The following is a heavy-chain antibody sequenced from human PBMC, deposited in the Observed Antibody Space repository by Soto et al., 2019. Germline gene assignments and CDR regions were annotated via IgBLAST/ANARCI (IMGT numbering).Heavy chain of an antibody. Sequence: QLQLQESGPGLVKPSETLSLPCTVSGGSISSSSYYWGWIRPPPGKGLEWIGSIYYSWSTYYNPSLKSRGTISVDTSKNQFALKLSSVTAAHTAVYYCARQPAAGAFDLWGEGTMVTVSS. V-gene: IGHV4-39*01. CDR2: IYYSWST. CDR3: ARQPAAGAFDL. D-gene: IGHD6-13*01. J-gene: IGHJ3*01. CDR1: GGSISSSSYY.